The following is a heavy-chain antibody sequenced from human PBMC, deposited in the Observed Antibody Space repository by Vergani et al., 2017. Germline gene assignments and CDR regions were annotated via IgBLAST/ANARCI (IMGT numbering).Heavy chain of an antibody. CDR2: IYAGDSDV. CDR3: AKTHDCSSLYSSYNWFDP. J-gene: IGHJ5*02. D-gene: IGHD3-3*01. CDR1: GYSITNYW. V-gene: IGHV5-51*03. Sequence: EVQLVQSGAEVKKPGESLKISCQGSGYSITNYWIAWVRQRPGKGLEWMRIIYAGDSDVRYSPSFQGQVTMSVDKSLSTAYLQWSILKASDTATYYCAKTHDCSSLYSSYNWFDPWGQGTQVTVSS.